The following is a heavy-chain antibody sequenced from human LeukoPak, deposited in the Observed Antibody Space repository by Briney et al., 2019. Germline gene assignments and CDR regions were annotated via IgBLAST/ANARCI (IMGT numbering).Heavy chain of an antibody. CDR1: GFTFSNDW. CDR2: IVVGGTT. J-gene: IGHJ4*02. Sequence: GGSLRLSCAASGFTFSNDWMSWVRQAPGKGLEWVARIVVGGTTDYAAPVKGRFTISRDDSMNMLYLQMDSLKTGDTAMYDCATDVPSPLAQIDYWGQGTPVSVPS. D-gene: IGHD1-14*01. V-gene: IGHV3-15*04. CDR3: ATDVPSPLAQIDY.